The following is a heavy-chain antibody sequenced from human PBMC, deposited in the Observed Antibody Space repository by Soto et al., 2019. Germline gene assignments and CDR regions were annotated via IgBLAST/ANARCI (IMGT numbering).Heavy chain of an antibody. J-gene: IGHJ3*01. V-gene: IGHV3-11*01. CDR3: ARAYSDAFDF. Sequence: PGGSLRLSCVASGFTFSDYYMTWIRQAPGKGLEWVAYISSSGSGIYYPDSVKGRFTISRDNAKNSLYLQMSSLRAEDTAVYYCARAYSDAFDFWGQGTRVTVSS. CDR1: GFTFSDYY. CDR2: ISSSGSGI. D-gene: IGHD2-15*01.